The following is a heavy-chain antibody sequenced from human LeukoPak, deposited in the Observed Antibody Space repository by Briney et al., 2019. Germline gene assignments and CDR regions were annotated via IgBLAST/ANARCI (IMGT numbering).Heavy chain of an antibody. D-gene: IGHD6-13*01. CDR3: ARRKAATFGMDV. V-gene: IGHV6-1*01. J-gene: IGHJ6*02. CDR1: GDSVSSNSAT. CDR2: TYYRSKWYN. Sequence: SQTLSLTCAISGDSVSSNSATWNWIRQSPSRGLEWLRRTYYRSKWYNDYAVSMKSRITINPDTSKNQFSLQLNSVTPEDTAVYYCARRKAATFGMDVWGQGTTVTVSS.